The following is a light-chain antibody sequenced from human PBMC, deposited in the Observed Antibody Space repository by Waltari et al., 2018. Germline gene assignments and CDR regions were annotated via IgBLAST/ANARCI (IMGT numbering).Light chain of an antibody. J-gene: IGKJ1*01. CDR1: QSVLYSSNSQNY. CDR2: WAS. Sequence: DIVMTQSPDSLAVSLGERVTINCKSRQSVLYSSNSQNYLAWYQQKPGQPPKLPIYWASARESGVPDRFSGSESGTDFTLTISSLQAEDVAVYYCQQYYDIPWTFGQGTKVEIK. V-gene: IGKV4-1*01. CDR3: QQYYDIPWT.